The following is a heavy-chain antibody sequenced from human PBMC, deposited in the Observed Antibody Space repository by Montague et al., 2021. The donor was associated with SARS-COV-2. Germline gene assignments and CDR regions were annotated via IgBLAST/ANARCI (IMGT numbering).Heavy chain of an antibody. D-gene: IGHD3-3*01. CDR1: GGSISSGGYY. Sequence: TLSLTCSVSGGSISSGGYYWSWIRQHPGKGLEWIGYIYYSGSTYYNPSLKSRVTISVDTSKNQFSLKLSSVTAADTAVYYCARAGITIFGVVTHCDYWGQGTLVTVSS. V-gene: IGHV4-31*03. J-gene: IGHJ4*02. CDR3: ARAGITIFGVVTHCDY. CDR2: IYYSGST.